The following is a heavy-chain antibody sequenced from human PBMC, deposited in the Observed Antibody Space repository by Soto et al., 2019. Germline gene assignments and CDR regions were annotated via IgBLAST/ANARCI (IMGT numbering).Heavy chain of an antibody. V-gene: IGHV3-74*03. CDR2: VNNDGTDT. J-gene: IGHJ6*02. CDR1: GFTFSNYW. D-gene: IGHD6-13*01. CDR3: ARGGLQHALDV. Sequence: EVQLVESGGGLVQPGGSLRLSCAASGFTFSNYWMYWVRQAPGKGLVWVSRVNNDGTDTTHADSVKGRFTISRDNAENPLYLQMNSLRAEDTVVYYCARGGLQHALDVWGQGSTVTVSS.